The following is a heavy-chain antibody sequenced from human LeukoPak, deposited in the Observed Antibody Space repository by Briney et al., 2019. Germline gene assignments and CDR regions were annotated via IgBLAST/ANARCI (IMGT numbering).Heavy chain of an antibody. Sequence: VASVKVSCKASGYTFINHWMHWVRQAPGQGLEWVGLINPTGTTTLYAQKFQGRVTITADESTSTAYMELSSLRSEDTAVYYCASLGGGSTVTTYLNYWGQGTLVTVSS. CDR1: GYTFINHW. CDR3: ASLGGGSTVTTYLNY. J-gene: IGHJ4*02. CDR2: INPTGTTT. V-gene: IGHV1-46*01. D-gene: IGHD4-17*01.